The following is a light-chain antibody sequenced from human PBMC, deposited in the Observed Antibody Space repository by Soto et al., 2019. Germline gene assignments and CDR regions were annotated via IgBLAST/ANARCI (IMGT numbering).Light chain of an antibody. V-gene: IGKV1-16*02. CDR1: QGIGNF. CDR3: QDYHSYPFT. CDR2: AAS. Sequence: DIQMTQSPSSLSASVGDRVTITCRASQGIGNFLAWFQQKPGKAPKSLIFAASNFQSGVPSKFSGTGSWSDFTLTISSLQPIYFANYYYQDYHSYPFTLGGGTRVE. J-gene: IGKJ4*01.